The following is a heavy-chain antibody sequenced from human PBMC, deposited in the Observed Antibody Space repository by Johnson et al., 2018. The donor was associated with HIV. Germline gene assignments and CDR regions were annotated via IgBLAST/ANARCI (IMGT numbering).Heavy chain of an antibody. D-gene: IGHD5-18*01. CDR3: AKARGTAPRGSSVFDI. CDR2: ISYDGSNK. CDR1: GFTFSSYA. Sequence: QVQLVESGGGVVQPGRSLRLSCAASGFTFSSYAMHWVRQAPGKGLEWVAVISYDGSNKYYADSVKGRFTISRDNSKNTLYLQMNSLRAEDTAVYYCAKARGTAPRGSSVFDIWGQGTMVTVS. V-gene: IGHV3-30-3*01. J-gene: IGHJ3*02.